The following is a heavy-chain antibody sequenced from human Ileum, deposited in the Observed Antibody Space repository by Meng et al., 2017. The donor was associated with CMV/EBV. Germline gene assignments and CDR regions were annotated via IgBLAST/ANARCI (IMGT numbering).Heavy chain of an antibody. V-gene: IGHV3-23*01. J-gene: IGHJ4*02. CDR3: AKEGQLAR. CDR2: ISTTGGST. Sequence: GESLKISCAASGFTVNNNHVSWVRQAPGKGLEWISTISTTGGSTYYADSVKGRFTISRDNSKNALYLQMNILRAEDTAIYYCAKEGQLARWGQGTLVTVSS. D-gene: IGHD6-6*01. CDR1: GFTVNNNH.